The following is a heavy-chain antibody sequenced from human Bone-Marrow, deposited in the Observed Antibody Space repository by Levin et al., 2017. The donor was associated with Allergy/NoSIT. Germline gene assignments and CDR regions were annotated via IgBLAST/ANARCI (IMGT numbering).Heavy chain of an antibody. CDR1: GFTFSSYS. CDR3: ASFLAPTYCGGDCYPYYYYGMDV. CDR2: ISSSSSTI. V-gene: IGHV3-48*01. D-gene: IGHD2-21*02. J-gene: IGHJ6*02. Sequence: GGSLRLSCAASGFTFSSYSMNWVRQAPGKGLEWVSYISSSSSTIYYADSVKGRFTISRDNAKNSLYLQMNSLRAEDTAVYYCASFLAPTYCGGDCYPYYYYGMDVWGQGTTVTVSS.